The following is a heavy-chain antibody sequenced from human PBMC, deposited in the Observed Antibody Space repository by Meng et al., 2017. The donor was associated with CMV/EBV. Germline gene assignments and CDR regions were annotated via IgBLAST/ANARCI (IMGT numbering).Heavy chain of an antibody. CDR1: GYTFTGYY. Sequence: ASVKVSCKASGYTFTGYYMHWVRQAPGQGLEWMGWINPNSGGTNYAQKFQGRVTMTRDTSISTAYMELSRLRSEDTAVYYCARGRLFCSSTSCRNGGIGYWGQGTLVTVSS. D-gene: IGHD2-2*01. V-gene: IGHV1-2*02. CDR3: ARGRLFCSSTSCRNGGIGY. J-gene: IGHJ4*02. CDR2: INPNSGGT.